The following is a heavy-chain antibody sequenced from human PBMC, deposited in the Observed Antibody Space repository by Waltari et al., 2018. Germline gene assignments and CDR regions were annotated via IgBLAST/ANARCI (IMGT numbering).Heavy chain of an antibody. V-gene: IGHV3-30*02. D-gene: IGHD2-2*01. Sequence: QVQLVESGGGVVKPGGSLRLSCAASGFTFSSYGMHWVRPAPGKGLGWVAFIRYDGIHKYYADSVKGRFTISRDNSKNTLYLQMNSLRAEDTAVYYCAKDLTRVVPAGGPNWFDPWGQGTLVTVSS. CDR3: AKDLTRVVPAGGPNWFDP. J-gene: IGHJ5*02. CDR2: IRYDGIHK. CDR1: GFTFSSYG.